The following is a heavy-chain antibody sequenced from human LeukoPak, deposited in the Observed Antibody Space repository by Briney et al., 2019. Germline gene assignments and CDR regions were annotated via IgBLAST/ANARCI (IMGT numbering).Heavy chain of an antibody. CDR1: GGSISSYY. J-gene: IGHJ4*02. D-gene: IGHD2-2*02. V-gene: IGHV4-59*12. CDR2: IYYSGST. Sequence: PSETLSLTCTVSGGSISSYYWSWIRQPPGKGLEWIGYIYYSGSTNYNPSLKSRVTISVDTSKNQFSLKLSSVTAADTAVYYCARRPRYCSSTSCYTGYFDYWGQGTLVTVSS. CDR3: ARRPRYCSSTSCYTGYFDY.